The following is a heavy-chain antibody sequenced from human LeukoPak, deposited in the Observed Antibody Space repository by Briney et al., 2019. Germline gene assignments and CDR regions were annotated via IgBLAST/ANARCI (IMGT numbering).Heavy chain of an antibody. D-gene: IGHD3-10*01. J-gene: IGHJ6*03. CDR2: ISAYNGNT. CDR1: GYTFTSYG. CDR3: ATGYGSGSKNYYYYYYMDV. V-gene: IGHV1-18*01. Sequence: ASVKVSCKASGYTFTSYGISWVRQAPGQGLEWMGWISAYNGNTSYAQKLQGRVTMTTDTSTSTAYMELRSLRSDDTAVYYCATGYGSGSKNYYYYYYMDVWGKGTTVTVSS.